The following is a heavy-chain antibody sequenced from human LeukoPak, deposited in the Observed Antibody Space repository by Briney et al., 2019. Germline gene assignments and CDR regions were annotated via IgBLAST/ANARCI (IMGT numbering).Heavy chain of an antibody. Sequence: SQTLSLTCAISGDSVSSNSAAWNWIRQSPSRGLEWLGRTYYRSKWYNDYAVSVKSRITINPDTSKNQFSLQLNSVTPEDTAVYYCARGILPPGIAVVNPVWGWFDPWGQGTLVTVSS. CDR3: ARGILPPGIAVVNPVWGWFDP. CDR1: GDSVSSNSAA. V-gene: IGHV6-1*01. CDR2: TYYRSKWYN. J-gene: IGHJ5*02. D-gene: IGHD6-19*01.